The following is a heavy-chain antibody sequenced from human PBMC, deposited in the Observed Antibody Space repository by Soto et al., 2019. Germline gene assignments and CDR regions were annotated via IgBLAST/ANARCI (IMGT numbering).Heavy chain of an antibody. V-gene: IGHV1-69*01. CDR2: IIPIFYSA. J-gene: IGHJ6*02. CDR1: GGTFSSYA. D-gene: IGHD2-15*01. Sequence: QVQLVQSGAEVKKPGSSVKVSCKASGGTFSSYAVSWVRQAPGQGLEWMGGIIPIFYSAKYEQKFKGRVTITAAAAASTEHVGLSSLRSEGTDVYYCAGGGNGGTSFRNYYYGMDVWGQGTTVTVS. CDR3: AGGGNGGTSFRNYYYGMDV.